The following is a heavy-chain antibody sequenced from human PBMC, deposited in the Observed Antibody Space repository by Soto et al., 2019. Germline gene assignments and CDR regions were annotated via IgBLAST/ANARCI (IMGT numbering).Heavy chain of an antibody. J-gene: IGHJ4*02. Sequence: ASVKVSCKSSGGGNLRDYRTTWVRRAPGQGLEWMGGIIPIFGTAHYAQKFQGRVTITADESTSTAYMELSSLRSEDTAVYYCASSPTTVTIHSNPNFDYWGQGTLVTVSS. CDR3: ASSPTTVTIHSNPNFDY. CDR1: GGGNLRDYR. CDR2: IIPIFGTA. D-gene: IGHD4-4*01. V-gene: IGHV1-69*13.